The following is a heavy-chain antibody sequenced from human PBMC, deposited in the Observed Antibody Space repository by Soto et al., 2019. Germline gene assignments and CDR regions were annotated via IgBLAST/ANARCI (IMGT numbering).Heavy chain of an antibody. Sequence: GGSLRLSCATSGFTFTDYYMTWIRQAPGKGPEWISYIGLTSVDTNYADSVKGRFTISRDNAKNSVYLQMNSLRAEDTAIYYCVRDSYTRGSYLAWFGPWGQGTHVTVSS. CDR1: GFTFTDYY. V-gene: IGHV3-11*05. D-gene: IGHD2-2*02. J-gene: IGHJ5*02. CDR2: IGLTSVDT. CDR3: VRDSYTRGSYLAWFGP.